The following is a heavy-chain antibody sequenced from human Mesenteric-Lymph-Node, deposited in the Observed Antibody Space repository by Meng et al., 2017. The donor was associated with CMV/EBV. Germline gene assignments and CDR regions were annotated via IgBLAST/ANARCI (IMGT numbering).Heavy chain of an antibody. Sequence: LRLSCTVSGGSISNGDYYWSWIRQPPGKGLEWIGYMYYGGSTYYNPSLRSRVTISGDTSKNQFSLKLSSVTAADTAVYYCASHTIFGVVTTNYYFDYWGQGTLVTVSS. CDR3: ASHTIFGVVTTNYYFDY. CDR1: GGSISNGDYY. V-gene: IGHV4-30-4*08. CDR2: MYYGGST. D-gene: IGHD3-3*01. J-gene: IGHJ4*02.